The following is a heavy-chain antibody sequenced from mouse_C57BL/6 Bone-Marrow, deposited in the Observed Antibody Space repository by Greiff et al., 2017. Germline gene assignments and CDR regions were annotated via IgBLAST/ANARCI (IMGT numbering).Heavy chain of an antibody. V-gene: IGHV1-50*01. CDR3: AREKLITTVVAHFDY. D-gene: IGHD1-1*01. Sequence: QVQLQQPGAELVKPGASVKLSCKASGYTFTSYWMQWVKQRPGQGLEWIGEIDPSDSYTNYNQKFKGKATLTVDTSSSTAYRQLSSLTSEDSAVYYCAREKLITTVVAHFDYWGQGTTLTVSS. CDR2: IDPSDSYT. CDR1: GYTFTSYW. J-gene: IGHJ2*01.